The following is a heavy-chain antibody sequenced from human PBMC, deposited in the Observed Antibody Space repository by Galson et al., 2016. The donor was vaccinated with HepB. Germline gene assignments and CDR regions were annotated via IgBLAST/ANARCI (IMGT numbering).Heavy chain of an antibody. CDR2: IYYSGTT. CDR3: ARDQGRLGFDFDY. J-gene: IGHJ4*02. D-gene: IGHD1-26*01. Sequence: SETLSLTCTVSGGSIGSNYWSWIRQSPGKGLEWIGYIYYSGTTNYNPSLKSRVTISVDTSKSQFSLTLRSVTAADTAVYYCARDQGRLGFDFDYWGQGTLITVSS. V-gene: IGHV4-59*01. CDR1: GGSIGSNY.